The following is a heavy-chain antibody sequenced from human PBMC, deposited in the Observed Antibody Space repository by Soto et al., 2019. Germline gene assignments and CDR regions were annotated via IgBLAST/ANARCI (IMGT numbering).Heavy chain of an antibody. J-gene: IGHJ4*02. D-gene: IGHD1-26*01. CDR1: GFTFSSYG. Sequence: QEQLVESGGGVVQPGRSLRLSCAASGFTFSSYGMHWVRQAPGKGLEWVAVIWYGGSDKYYADSVKGRFTISRDNSKNTLYLQMNSLSAEDTAVYYCARAGLLLDYWGQGTLVTVSS. CDR2: IWYGGSDK. CDR3: ARAGLLLDY. V-gene: IGHV3-33*01.